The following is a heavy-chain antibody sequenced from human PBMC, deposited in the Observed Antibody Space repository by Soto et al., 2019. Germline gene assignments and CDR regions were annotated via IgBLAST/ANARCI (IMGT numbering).Heavy chain of an antibody. CDR2: IYYSGST. D-gene: IGHD5-12*01. Sequence: SETLSLTCTVSGGSISSYYWSWIRQPPGKGLEWIGYIYYSGSTNYNPSLKSRVTISVDTSKNQFSLKLSSVTAADTAVYYCARAISRRDGYNSWGQGTLVTVSS. J-gene: IGHJ4*02. V-gene: IGHV4-59*01. CDR1: GGSISSYY. CDR3: ARAISRRDGYNS.